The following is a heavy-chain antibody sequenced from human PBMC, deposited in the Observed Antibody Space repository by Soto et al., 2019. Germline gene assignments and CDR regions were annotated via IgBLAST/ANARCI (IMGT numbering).Heavy chain of an antibody. CDR2: IYGSGIT. Sequence: SETLSLTCTLSGGSLSSYYWSWIRQPPGKGLECIGFIYGSGITKYNPSLKSRVTLSLDTSMNQFSLKLSSVTAADTAMYYCARATGNCGGDCYRNSFDIWGQGTMVTVSS. D-gene: IGHD2-21*02. CDR3: ARATGNCGGDCYRNSFDI. CDR1: GGSLSSYY. J-gene: IGHJ3*02. V-gene: IGHV4-59*01.